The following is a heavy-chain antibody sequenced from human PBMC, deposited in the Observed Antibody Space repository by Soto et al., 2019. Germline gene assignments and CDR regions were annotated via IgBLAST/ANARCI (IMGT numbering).Heavy chain of an antibody. CDR3: ARAVRGYSYGHYYYGMDV. D-gene: IGHD5-18*01. Sequence: QVQLQESGPGLVKPSQTLSLTCTVSGGSISSGDYYWSWIRQPPGKGLEWIGYIYYSGSTYYNPSRKSRVTISVDTSKNQFSLKLSSVTAADTAVYYCARAVRGYSYGHYYYGMDVWGQGTTVTVSS. CDR1: GGSISSGDYY. J-gene: IGHJ6*02. V-gene: IGHV4-30-4*01. CDR2: IYYSGST.